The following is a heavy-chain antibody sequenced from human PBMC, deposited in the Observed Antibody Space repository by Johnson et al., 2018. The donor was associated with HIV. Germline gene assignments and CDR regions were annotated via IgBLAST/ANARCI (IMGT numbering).Heavy chain of an antibody. CDR2: IYSGGST. J-gene: IGHJ3*02. CDR1: GFTVSSNY. Sequence: VLLVESGGGVVQPGGSLRLSCAASGFTVSSNYMSWVRQAPGKGLEWVSVIYSGGSTYYADSVKGRFTISRDNSKNTLYLQMNSLRAEDTAVYYCAKEEEDAFDIWGQGTMVTVSS. V-gene: IGHV3-66*02. CDR3: AKEEEDAFDI.